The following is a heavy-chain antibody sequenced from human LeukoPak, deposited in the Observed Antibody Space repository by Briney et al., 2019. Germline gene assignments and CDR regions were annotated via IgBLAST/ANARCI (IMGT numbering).Heavy chain of an antibody. CDR3: AILRPEIY. D-gene: IGHD2-15*01. CDR1: GDSISSSSYF. Sequence: SETLSLTCTVSGDSISSSSYFWGWIRRPPGQGLEWIGSIHYSGSTYNNPSLKRRATISADTSKNQFSLKLSSATAADTAVYYCAILRPEIYWGQGTLVSVSS. V-gene: IGHV4-39*01. CDR2: IHYSGST. J-gene: IGHJ4*02.